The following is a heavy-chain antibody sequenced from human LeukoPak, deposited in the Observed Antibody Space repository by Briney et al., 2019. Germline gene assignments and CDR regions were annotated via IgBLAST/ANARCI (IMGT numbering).Heavy chain of an antibody. CDR1: GYSITSGYY. J-gene: IGHJ4*02. CDR2: MYHSGST. Sequence: SETLSLTCAVSGYSITSGYYWGWIRPPPGKGREWIGSMYHSGSTYYNPSLKSRVTISVDTSKNQSSRKLSSVTAADTAVYYCARTVVPYYFDYWGQGTLVTVSS. D-gene: IGHD2-2*01. CDR3: ARTVVPYYFDY. V-gene: IGHV4-38-2*01.